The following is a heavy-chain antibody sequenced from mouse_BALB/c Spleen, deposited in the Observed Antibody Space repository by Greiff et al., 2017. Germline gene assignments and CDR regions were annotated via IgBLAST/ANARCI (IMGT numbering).Heavy chain of an antibody. V-gene: IGHV5-6-3*01. CDR3: ARERDSAMDY. CDR2: INSNGGST. J-gene: IGHJ4*01. Sequence: EVQGVESGGGLVQPGGSLKLSCAASGFTFSSYGMSWVRQTPDKRLELVATINSNGGSTYYPDSVKGRFTISRDNAKNTLYLQMSSLKSEDTAMYYCARERDSAMDYWGQGTSVTVSS. CDR1: GFTFSSYG.